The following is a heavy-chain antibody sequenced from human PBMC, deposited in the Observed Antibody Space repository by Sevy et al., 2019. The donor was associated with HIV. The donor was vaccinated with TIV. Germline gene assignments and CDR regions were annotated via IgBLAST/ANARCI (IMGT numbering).Heavy chain of an antibody. Sequence: GGSLRLSCAASGFTFGSYGMHWVRQAPGKGLEWVAVISYDGTIKSYAGSVRGRFSISRDNADSTLYLLMDSLRAEDTAVYYCAKEGYDILTGFETGNFDSWGQGTLVTVSS. V-gene: IGHV3-30*18. CDR1: GFTFGSYG. D-gene: IGHD3-9*01. CDR3: AKEGYDILTGFETGNFDS. J-gene: IGHJ4*02. CDR2: ISYDGTIK.